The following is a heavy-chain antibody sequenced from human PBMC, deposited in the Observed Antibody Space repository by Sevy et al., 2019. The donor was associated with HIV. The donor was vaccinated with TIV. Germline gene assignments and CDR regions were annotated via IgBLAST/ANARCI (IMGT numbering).Heavy chain of an antibody. CDR2: INPSGGST. CDR3: ARDWRGNGYNLGAFDI. V-gene: IGHV1-46*01. D-gene: IGHD5-12*01. CDR1: GYTFTSYY. Sequence: ASVKVSCKASGYTFTSYYMHWVRQAPGQGLEWMGIINPSGGSTSYAQKFQGRVTMTRDTSTGTVYMELGSLGSEDTAVYYCARDWRGNGYNLGAFDIWGQGTMVTVSS. J-gene: IGHJ3*02.